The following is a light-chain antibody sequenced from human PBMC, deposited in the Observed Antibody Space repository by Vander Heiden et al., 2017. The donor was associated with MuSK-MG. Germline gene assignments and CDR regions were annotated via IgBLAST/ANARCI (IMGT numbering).Light chain of an antibody. CDR1: QSIRTK. V-gene: IGKV1-39*01. Sequence: DIQMTQSPSSLSASVGDRVTITCRASQSIRTKLNWYQEKRGKAPKVLIYAASTLRSGVPSRFSGSGSGTDFTLSISSLQPEDFATYYCQQSDSTPWTFGQGTKLEIK. J-gene: IGKJ2*01. CDR2: AAS. CDR3: QQSDSTPWT.